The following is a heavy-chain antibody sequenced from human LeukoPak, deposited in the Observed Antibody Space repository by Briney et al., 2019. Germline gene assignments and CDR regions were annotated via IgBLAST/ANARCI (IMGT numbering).Heavy chain of an antibody. Sequence: ASVKVSCKVSGYTLTELSMHWVRQAPGKGLEWMGGFDPEDGETIYAQKFQGRVTITADKSTSTAYMELSSLRSEDTAVYYCARDPGIAVAGQLDYWGQGTLVTVSS. CDR3: ARDPGIAVAGQLDY. D-gene: IGHD6-19*01. CDR2: FDPEDGET. J-gene: IGHJ4*02. V-gene: IGHV1-24*01. CDR1: GYTLTELS.